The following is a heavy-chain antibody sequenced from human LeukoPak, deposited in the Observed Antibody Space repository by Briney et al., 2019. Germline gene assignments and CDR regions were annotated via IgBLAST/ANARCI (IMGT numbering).Heavy chain of an antibody. CDR1: GFTFSSYW. D-gene: IGHD3-10*01. CDR3: ASATEVWFGELWPPDY. V-gene: IGHV3-74*01. Sequence: PGGSLRLSCAASGFTFSSYWMHWVRQAPGKGLVWASRINSDGSSTSYADSVKGRFTISRDNAKNTLYLQMNSLRAEDTAVYYCASATEVWFGELWPPDYWGQGTLVTVSS. J-gene: IGHJ4*02. CDR2: INSDGSST.